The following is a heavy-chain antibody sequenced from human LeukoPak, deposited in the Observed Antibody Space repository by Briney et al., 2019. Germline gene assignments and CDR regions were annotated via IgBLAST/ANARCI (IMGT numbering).Heavy chain of an antibody. J-gene: IGHJ4*02. CDR2: IYYSGST. V-gene: IGHV4-59*11. D-gene: IGHD1-26*01. Sequence: SETLSLTCTVSGDSLNIHYRSWMRQPPGKGLEWIGHIYYSGSTNYNPSLKSRVTISVDTSKNQFSLKVSSVTAADTAVYYCARVYSGNYCDYWGQGTLVTVSS. CDR1: GDSLNIHY. CDR3: ARVYSGNYCDY.